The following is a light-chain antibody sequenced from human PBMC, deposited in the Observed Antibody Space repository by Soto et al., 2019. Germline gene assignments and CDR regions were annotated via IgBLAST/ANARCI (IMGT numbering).Light chain of an antibody. CDR1: SSDICAYDY. V-gene: IGLV2-14*01. CDR2: EFN. CDR3: SSYARTNHSYV. Sequence: QSALTQPASLSGSPGQSLTLSCTGTSSDICAYDYVSWFQQHPGKAPKLMISEFNNRPSGVSNRFSGSTSGNTASLTVSGLRAEEEAVYYCSSYARTNHSYVFATGTKAPS. J-gene: IGLJ1*01.